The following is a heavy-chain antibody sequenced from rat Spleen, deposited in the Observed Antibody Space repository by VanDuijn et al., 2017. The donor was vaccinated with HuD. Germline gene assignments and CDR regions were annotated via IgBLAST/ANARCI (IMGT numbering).Heavy chain of an antibody. CDR1: GFTFSDFY. CDR3: TRAGYLRDWYFDF. D-gene: IGHD2-2*01. V-gene: IGHV5-7*01. Sequence: EVQLVESGGGLVQPGRSLKLSCAASGFTFSDFYMAWVRQAPKKGLEWVATMSYDGSSTYYRDSVKGRFTISRDNAKSTLYLQMDSLRSEDTATYYCTRAGYLRDWYFDFWGPGTMVTVSS. J-gene: IGHJ1*01. CDR2: MSYDGSST.